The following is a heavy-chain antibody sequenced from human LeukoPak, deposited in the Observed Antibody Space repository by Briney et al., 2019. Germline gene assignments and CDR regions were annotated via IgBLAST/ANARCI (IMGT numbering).Heavy chain of an antibody. J-gene: IGHJ4*02. Sequence: GGSLRLSCAASGFTFSSYSMNWVRQAPGKGLEWVSVIYSGGSTYYADSVKGRFTISRDNSKNTLYLQMNSLRAEDTAVYYCAREGNYYDSSPFDYWGQGTLVTVSS. D-gene: IGHD3-22*01. V-gene: IGHV3-66*01. CDR3: AREGNYYDSSPFDY. CDR2: IYSGGST. CDR1: GFTFSSYS.